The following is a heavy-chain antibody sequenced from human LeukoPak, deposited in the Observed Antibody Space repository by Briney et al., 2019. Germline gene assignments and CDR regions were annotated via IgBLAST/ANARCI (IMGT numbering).Heavy chain of an antibody. J-gene: IGHJ4*02. D-gene: IGHD3-3*01. V-gene: IGHV1-18*01. CDR3: ARDQDHTYYDFWSGPRGFDY. CDR1: GYTFTSYG. CDR2: ISAYNGNT. Sequence: GASVKVSCKASGYTFTSYGISWVRQAPGHGLEWMGWISAYNGNTNYAQKLQGRVTMTTDTSTSTAYMELRSLRSDDTAVYYCARDQDHTYYDFWSGPRGFDYWGQGTLVTVSS.